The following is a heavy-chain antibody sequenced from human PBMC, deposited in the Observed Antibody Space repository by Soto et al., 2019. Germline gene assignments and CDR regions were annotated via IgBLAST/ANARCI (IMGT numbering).Heavy chain of an antibody. CDR2: IGDSGAST. D-gene: IGHD1-26*01. V-gene: IGHV3-23*01. CDR3: AKGAELDV. CDR1: GFSFSSFA. J-gene: IGHJ6*04. Sequence: EVLLLESGGGLVQPGGSLRLSCEASGFSFSSFAMNWVRQAPGKGLEWVSAIGDSGASTYYADSVKGRFTISRDNSRNTLSLHLNTMRAADPAVYYSAKGAELDVCGNGTTVTVSS.